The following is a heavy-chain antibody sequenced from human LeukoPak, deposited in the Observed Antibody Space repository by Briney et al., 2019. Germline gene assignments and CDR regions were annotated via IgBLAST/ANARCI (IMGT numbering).Heavy chain of an antibody. Sequence: ASVKVSCKASGYTFTGYYMHWVRQAPGQGLEWMGWINPNSGGTNYAQKFQGRVTMIRDTSISTAYMELSRLRSDDTAVYYCARDLRYYYYYMDVWGKGTTVTVSS. CDR3: ARDLRYYYYYMDV. CDR2: INPNSGGT. V-gene: IGHV1-2*02. CDR1: GYTFTGYY. J-gene: IGHJ6*03.